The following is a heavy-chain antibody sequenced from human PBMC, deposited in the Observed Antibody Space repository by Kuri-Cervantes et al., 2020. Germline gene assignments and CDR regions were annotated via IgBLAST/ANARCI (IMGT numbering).Heavy chain of an antibody. V-gene: IGHV4-34*01. Sequence: SETLSLTCTVSGGSISSYYWSWIRQPPGKGLEWIGEINHSGSTYYNPSLKSRVTISVDRSENQFSLRLNSVTAADTAVYYCAREGSTVYYYYYYGMDVWGQGTTVTVSS. CDR2: INHSGST. D-gene: IGHD3-10*01. J-gene: IGHJ6*02. CDR1: GGSISSYY. CDR3: AREGSTVYYYYYYGMDV.